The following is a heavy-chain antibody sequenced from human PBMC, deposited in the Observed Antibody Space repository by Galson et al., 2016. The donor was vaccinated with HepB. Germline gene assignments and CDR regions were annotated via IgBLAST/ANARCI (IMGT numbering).Heavy chain of an antibody. D-gene: IGHD3-22*01. J-gene: IGHJ3*02. Sequence: TLSLTCTVSGGSISSLGHYWTWIRQNPEKGLQWIGYMYYSGNAHYNPSLKSRVIISIDTSKNQSSLKLSSVTAADTAVYFCARSNYHDTSRAFDIWAKGQSSPSLQ. CDR3: ARSNYHDTSRAFDI. V-gene: IGHV4-31*03. CDR1: GGSISSLGHY. CDR2: MYYSGNA.